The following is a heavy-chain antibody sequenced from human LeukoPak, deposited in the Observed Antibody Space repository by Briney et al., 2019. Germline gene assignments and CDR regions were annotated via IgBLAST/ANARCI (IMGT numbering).Heavy chain of an antibody. CDR2: INHSGST. Sequence: SETLSLTCAVYGGSFSGYYWSWICQPPGKGLEWIGEINHSGSTNYNPSLKSRVTISVDTSKNQFSLKLSSVTAADTAVYYCARGISSGWYEPFDYWGQGTLVTVSS. CDR1: GGSFSGYY. J-gene: IGHJ4*02. D-gene: IGHD6-19*01. CDR3: ARGISSGWYEPFDY. V-gene: IGHV4-34*01.